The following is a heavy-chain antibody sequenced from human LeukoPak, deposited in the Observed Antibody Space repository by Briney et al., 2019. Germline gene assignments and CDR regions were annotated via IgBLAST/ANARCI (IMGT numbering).Heavy chain of an antibody. J-gene: IGHJ4*02. CDR2: IWYDGSNK. CDR1: GFTFSSYG. V-gene: IGHV3-30*02. Sequence: QPGGSLRLSCAASGFTFSSYGMHWVRQAPGKGLEWVAVIWYDGSNKYYADSVKGRFTISRDNSKNTLYLQMNSLRAEDTAVYYCAKPVGGYGDYEGFYYFDYWGQGTLVTVSS. CDR3: AKPVGGYGDYEGFYYFDY. D-gene: IGHD4-17*01.